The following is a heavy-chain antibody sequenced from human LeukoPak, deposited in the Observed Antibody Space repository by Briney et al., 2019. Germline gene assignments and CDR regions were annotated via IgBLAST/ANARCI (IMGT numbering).Heavy chain of an antibody. V-gene: IGHV4-61*02. J-gene: IGHJ4*02. D-gene: IGHD3-10*01. CDR2: IYSSGST. Sequence: SETLSLTCTVSGVSISSGFYYWSWIRQPAGKGLEWIGLIYSSGSTDYNPSLKSRVTISVDTTKNQFPLRLTSVTAADRAIYYGARRKFYGSGTYARGGSFDYWGQGTLVTVSS. CDR1: GVSISSGFYY. CDR3: ARRKFYGSGTYARGGSFDY.